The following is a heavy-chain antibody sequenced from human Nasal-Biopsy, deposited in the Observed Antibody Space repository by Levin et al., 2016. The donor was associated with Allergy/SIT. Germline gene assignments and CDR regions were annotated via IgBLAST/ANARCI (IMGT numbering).Heavy chain of an antibody. CDR3: ATYVGGQGGRGY. CDR2: TLNTASS. Sequence: SETLSLTCTVSGASIASGNYHWSWIRQPPGKGLEWIGQTLNTASSTYSPSLRGRVTISVDTSKNQFSLTLTSVTAADTAVYYCATYVGGQGGRGYWGQGTLVTVSS. V-gene: IGHV4-61*01. D-gene: IGHD2-15*01. J-gene: IGHJ4*02. CDR1: GASIASGNYH.